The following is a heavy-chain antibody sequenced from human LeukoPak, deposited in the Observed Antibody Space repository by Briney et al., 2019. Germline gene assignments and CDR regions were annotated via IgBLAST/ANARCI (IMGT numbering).Heavy chain of an antibody. Sequence: PGGSLRLSCAASGFTFSSYWMHWVRQAPGKGLVWVSAISGGGGSTYYADSVKGRFTISRDNSKNTLYLQMNSLRAEDTAVYYCAKDEDSSGWYLGYWGQGSLVTVSS. J-gene: IGHJ4*02. V-gene: IGHV3-23*01. CDR3: AKDEDSSGWYLGY. D-gene: IGHD6-19*01. CDR2: ISGGGGST. CDR1: GFTFSSYW.